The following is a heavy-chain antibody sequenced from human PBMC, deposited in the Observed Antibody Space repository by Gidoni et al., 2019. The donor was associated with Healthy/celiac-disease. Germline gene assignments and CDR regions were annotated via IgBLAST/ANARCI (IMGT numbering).Heavy chain of an antibody. J-gene: IGHJ4*02. CDR2: SIPIFGTA. Sequence: QVQLVQSGAEVKKPGSSVKVSCKASGGTFSSYDIRWVRQAPGQGLEWMGGSIPIFGTANYAQKFQGRVTITADESTSTAYMDLSSLRSEDTAVYYCARGGIAAAGSFDYWGQGTLVTVSS. CDR1: GGTFSSYD. V-gene: IGHV1-69*01. CDR3: ARGGIAAAGSFDY. D-gene: IGHD6-13*01.